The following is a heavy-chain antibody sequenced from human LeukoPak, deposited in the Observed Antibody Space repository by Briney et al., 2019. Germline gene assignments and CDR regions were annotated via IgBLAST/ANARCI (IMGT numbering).Heavy chain of an antibody. D-gene: IGHD6-6*01. CDR1: GFTFSDYS. CDR3: ARWPYSSSYYFDY. V-gene: IGHV3-21*01. Sequence: GGSLRLSCAASGFTFSDYSMNWVRQSPEKGLEWVSSITSGTTYIYYADSVRGRFTLSRDNAKNSLYLQMNSLRAEDTAVYYCARWPYSSSYYFDYWGQGTLVTVSS. CDR2: ITSGTTYI. J-gene: IGHJ4*02.